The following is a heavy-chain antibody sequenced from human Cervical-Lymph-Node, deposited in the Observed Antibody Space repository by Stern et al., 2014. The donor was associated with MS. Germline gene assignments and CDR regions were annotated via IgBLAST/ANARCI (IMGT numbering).Heavy chain of an antibody. J-gene: IGHJ4*02. V-gene: IGHV1-46*03. CDR3: ARVDTAMVFFDY. CDR1: GYTFTSYY. CDR2: INPSGGST. D-gene: IGHD5-18*01. Sequence: QVQLVQSGAEVKKPGASVKVSCKASGYTFTSYYMHWVRQAPGQGLEWMGIINPSGGSTSYAQKLQGRVTMTRDTSTSTVYMELSSLRSEDTAVYYCARVDTAMVFFDYWGQGTLVTVSS.